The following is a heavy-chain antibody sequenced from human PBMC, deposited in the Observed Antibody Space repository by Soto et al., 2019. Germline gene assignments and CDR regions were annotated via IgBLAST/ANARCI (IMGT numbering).Heavy chain of an antibody. CDR3: ARERSVGYCITTTCPKPFHYYAMDV. Sequence: VASVKVSCKPSGGTFTNYAFSWVRQAPGQGLEWMGGIIPIFGTPDYAQNFQGRVTITADESTRTASMELSSLRSDDTAVYYCARERSVGYCITTTCPKPFHYYAMDVWGQGTTVTVSS. V-gene: IGHV1-69*13. J-gene: IGHJ6*02. D-gene: IGHD2-2*01. CDR1: GGTFTNYA. CDR2: IIPIFGTP.